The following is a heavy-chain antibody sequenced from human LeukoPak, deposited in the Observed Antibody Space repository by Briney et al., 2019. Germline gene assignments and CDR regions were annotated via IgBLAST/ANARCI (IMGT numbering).Heavy chain of an antibody. CDR1: GYSLSELS. CDR3: AKGGWRYGDYGQDYMDV. CDR2: FGPEDGET. Sequence: ASVKVSCKVSGYSLSELSIHWVRQAPGKGLEWMGAFGPEDGETIYAQKFQGRVTMTEDTSTDTAYMELSSLISEDTAVYYCAKGGWRYGDYGQDYMDVWGEGTTVTISS. V-gene: IGHV1-24*01. D-gene: IGHD4-17*01. J-gene: IGHJ6*03.